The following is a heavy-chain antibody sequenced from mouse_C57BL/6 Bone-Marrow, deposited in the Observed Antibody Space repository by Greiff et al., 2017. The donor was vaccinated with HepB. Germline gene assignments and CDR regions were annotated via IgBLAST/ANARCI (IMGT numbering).Heavy chain of an antibody. Sequence: VQLVESGAELVRPGASVTLSCKASGYTFTDYEMHWVKQTPVNALEWIGAIDPETGGTAYNQKFKGKALLTADKSSSTAYMELRSLTSEDSAVYYGTRSDDGYYRYWFAYWGQGTLVTVSA. J-gene: IGHJ3*01. D-gene: IGHD2-3*01. CDR1: GYTFTDYE. CDR3: TRSDDGYYRYWFAY. V-gene: IGHV1-15*01. CDR2: IDPETGGT.